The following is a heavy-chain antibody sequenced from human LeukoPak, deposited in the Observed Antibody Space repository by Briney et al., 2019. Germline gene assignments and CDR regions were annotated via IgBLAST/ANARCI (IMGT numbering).Heavy chain of an antibody. CDR2: ISGSGGST. Sequence: GGSLRLSCAASGFTFSSYAMSWLRQAPGKGLEWVSAISGSGGSTYYADSVKGRFTISRDNSKNTLYLQMNSLRAEDTGVYYCAKGRPFTMVRGVIDYWGPGTLVTVSS. CDR1: GFTFSSYA. J-gene: IGHJ4*02. D-gene: IGHD3-10*01. V-gene: IGHV3-23*01. CDR3: AKGRPFTMVRGVIDY.